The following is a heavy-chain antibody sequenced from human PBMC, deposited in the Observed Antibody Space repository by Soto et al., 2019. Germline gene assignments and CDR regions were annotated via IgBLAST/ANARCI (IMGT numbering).Heavy chain of an antibody. CDR1: GFTFSTYA. D-gene: IGHD6-25*01. J-gene: IGHJ4*02. CDR2: MYYDGSNK. Sequence: QVQLVESGGGVVQPGRSLRLSCAASGFTFSTYAMHWVRQAPGKGLEWVAGMYYDGSNKYYADSVKGRFTISRDNSKNTLYLQMSSLSAADTAVYYCAKDRSGSWSTDYCGKGTLVTVSS. CDR3: AKDRSGSWSTDY. V-gene: IGHV3-30*18.